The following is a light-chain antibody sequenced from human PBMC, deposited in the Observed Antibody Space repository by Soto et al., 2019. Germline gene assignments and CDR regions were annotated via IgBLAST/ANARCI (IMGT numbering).Light chain of an antibody. V-gene: IGKV1-39*01. CDR3: QQSDSTPPFP. Sequence: DIQMTQSPSSLSASVGDRVTITCRASQSISSYLNWYQQKPGKAPKLLSYAASSLQSGVPSRFSGNGSGTDFPLTIRSLQPEDFATYYCQQSDSTPPFPVGPGPKVDI. CDR1: QSISSY. J-gene: IGKJ3*01. CDR2: AAS.